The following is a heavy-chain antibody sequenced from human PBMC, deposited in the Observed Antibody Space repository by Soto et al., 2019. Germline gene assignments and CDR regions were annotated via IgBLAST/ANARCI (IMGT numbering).Heavy chain of an antibody. CDR1: GFTFSSYG. Sequence: PGGSLRLSCAASGFTFSSYGMHWVRQAPGKGLEWVAVIWYDGSNKHYADSVKGRFTISRDNSKNTLYLQMNSLRAEDTAVYYCARADSSSGYYYAIAYWGQGTLVTVSS. V-gene: IGHV3-33*01. CDR2: IWYDGSNK. CDR3: ARADSSSGYYYAIAY. J-gene: IGHJ4*02. D-gene: IGHD3-22*01.